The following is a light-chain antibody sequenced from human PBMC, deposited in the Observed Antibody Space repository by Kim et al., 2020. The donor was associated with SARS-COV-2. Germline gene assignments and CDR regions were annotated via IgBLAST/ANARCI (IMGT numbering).Light chain of an antibody. CDR1: SGSVGSNY. Sequence: KTVTNSCTRSSGSVGSNYVQWYQQRPGRAPTSVIYEDNQRPSGVPDRFSGSIDTSSNSASLTISGLTTEDEADYYCQSYDNNNHFIFGAGTKVTVL. CDR3: QSYDNNNHFI. J-gene: IGLJ1*01. CDR2: EDN. V-gene: IGLV6-57*03.